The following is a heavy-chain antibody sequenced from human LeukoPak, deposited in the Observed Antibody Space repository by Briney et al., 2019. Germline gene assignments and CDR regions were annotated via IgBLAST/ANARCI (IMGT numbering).Heavy chain of an antibody. D-gene: IGHD2-21*02. CDR2: IYSGGST. J-gene: IGHJ4*02. CDR1: GFTVSSNY. Sequence: GGSLRLSCAASGFTVSSNYMTWVRQATGKGLEWVSVIYSGGSTYYADSVKGRFTISRDNSKNTLYLQMNSLRAEDTAVHYCARERVVTGDFDYWGQGTLVTVSS. CDR3: ARERVVTGDFDY. V-gene: IGHV3-66*01.